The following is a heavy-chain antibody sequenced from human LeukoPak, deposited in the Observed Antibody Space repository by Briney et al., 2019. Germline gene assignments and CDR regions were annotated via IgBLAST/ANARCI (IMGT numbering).Heavy chain of an antibody. Sequence: GGSLRLSCAASGFTFSSYWMSWVRQAPGKGLEWVANIKQDGSEKYYVDSVKGRFTTSRDNAKNSLYLQMNSLRAEDTAVYYCARALVDGYSSSWYYYYMDVWGKGTTVTVSS. V-gene: IGHV3-7*01. D-gene: IGHD6-13*01. J-gene: IGHJ6*03. CDR2: IKQDGSEK. CDR3: ARALVDGYSSSWYYYYMDV. CDR1: GFTFSSYW.